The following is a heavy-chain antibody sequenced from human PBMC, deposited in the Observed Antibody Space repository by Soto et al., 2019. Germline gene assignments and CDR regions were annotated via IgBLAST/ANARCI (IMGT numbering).Heavy chain of an antibody. CDR2: IFSNDEK. D-gene: IGHD6-13*01. V-gene: IGHV2-26*04. CDR3: ASTYSTSWYWFDP. J-gene: IGHJ5*02. Sequence: QVTVKESGPVLAKPTETLTLTCTVSGFSLSNAGLGVSWIRQPPGKALEWLAHIFSNDEKAYSTSLKSRLTISKDTSKSQVVLTMTNMDPVDTATYYCASTYSTSWYWFDPWGQGTLVTVS. CDR1: GFSLSNAGLG.